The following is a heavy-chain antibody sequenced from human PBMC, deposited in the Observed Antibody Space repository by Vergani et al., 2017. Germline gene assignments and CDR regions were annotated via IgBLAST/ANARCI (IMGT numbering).Heavy chain of an antibody. CDR1: GFTLSSYG. CDR3: ARDVGSPNRGYSDY. CDR2: ISGSGDTI. Sequence: EVQLVESGGGLVQPGGSLRVSCAASGFTLSSYGINWVRQAPGKGLEWVSYISGSGDTIFYADSMKGRFTISRDNAKNSIYLQMNSLRGEDTAVYCCARDVGSPNRGYSDYWGQGTLVTVSS. J-gene: IGHJ4*02. D-gene: IGHD7-27*01. V-gene: IGHV3-48*03.